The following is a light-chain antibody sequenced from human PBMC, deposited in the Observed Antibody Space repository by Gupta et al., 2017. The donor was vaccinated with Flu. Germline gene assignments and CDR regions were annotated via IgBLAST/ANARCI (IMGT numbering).Light chain of an antibody. Sequence: DVEVTQSPLSLPVTLGQPASISCRSSQSLVDNDGITYFNWFQQRPGQSPRRLIYEVSRRDSGVPDRFSGSGSGTDFTLTMIRVDAEDVGVYYCRQGKHWRYNFGQRTRLEI. CDR3: RQGKHWRYN. CDR2: EVS. CDR1: QSLVDNDGITY. V-gene: IGKV2-30*01. J-gene: IGKJ2*01.